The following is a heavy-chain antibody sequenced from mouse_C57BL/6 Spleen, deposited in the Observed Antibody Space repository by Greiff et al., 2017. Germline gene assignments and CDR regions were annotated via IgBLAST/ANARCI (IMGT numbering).Heavy chain of an antibody. D-gene: IGHD1-1*01. Sequence: VQLQQPGAELVKPGASVKLSCKASGYTFTSYWMHWVKQRPGQGLEWIGMIHPNSGSTNYNEKFKSKATLTVDKSSSTAYMQLSSLTSEDSAVYYCARGVLRELYFDYWGQGTTLTVSS. CDR1: GYTFTSYW. J-gene: IGHJ2*01. CDR2: IHPNSGST. V-gene: IGHV1-64*01. CDR3: ARGVLRELYFDY.